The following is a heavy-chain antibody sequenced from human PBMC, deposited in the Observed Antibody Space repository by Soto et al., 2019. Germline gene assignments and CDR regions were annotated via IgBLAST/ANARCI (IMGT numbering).Heavy chain of an antibody. CDR1: GFTFSDYY. V-gene: IGHV3-11*05. CDR2: ISSSSIYI. J-gene: IGHJ4*02. Sequence: QVQLVESGGGLVKPGGSLRLSCAASGFTFSDYYMSWIRRAPGKGLEWLSYISSSSIYINYADSVKGRFTISRDNTKNSLYLQMNRLRAEDTAVYYCAKEGPGSSNWYVDSWGQGTLVTVSS. CDR3: AKEGPGSSNWYVDS. D-gene: IGHD6-13*01.